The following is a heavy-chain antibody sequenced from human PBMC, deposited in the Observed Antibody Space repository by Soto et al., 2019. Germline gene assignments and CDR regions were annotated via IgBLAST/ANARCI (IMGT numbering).Heavy chain of an antibody. V-gene: IGHV4-61*01. CDR3: ARAPNYYYYGLDV. D-gene: IGHD3-10*01. CDR1: GGSVSSGTYF. Sequence: SETLSLTCTVSGGSVSSGTYFWSWIRQAPGKRLEWIAYIYYSGSTNYNPSLKSRVTISVDTSKSQVSLTLTSVTAADTAIYYCARAPNYYYYGLDVWRPGTTVTVSS. CDR2: IYYSGST. J-gene: IGHJ6*02.